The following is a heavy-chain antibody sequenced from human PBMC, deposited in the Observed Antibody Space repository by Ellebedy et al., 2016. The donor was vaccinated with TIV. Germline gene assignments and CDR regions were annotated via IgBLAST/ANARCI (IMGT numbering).Heavy chain of an antibody. CDR1: GYSFTTYW. J-gene: IGHJ4*02. V-gene: IGHV5-51*01. CDR2: IYPGDSDT. CDR3: ARVGEVAATPCSY. Sequence: PGGSLRLSCKGSGYSFTTYWIGWVRQMSGKGLEWMVIIYPGDSDTRYSPSFQGQVTISAAKSISTAYLQWSSLNASDTAMYYCARVGEVAATPCSYWGQGTLVTVSS. D-gene: IGHD2-15*01.